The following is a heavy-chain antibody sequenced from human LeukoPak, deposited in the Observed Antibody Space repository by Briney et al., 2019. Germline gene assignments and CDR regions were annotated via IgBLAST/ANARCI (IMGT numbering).Heavy chain of an antibody. D-gene: IGHD5-12*01. Sequence: GGSLRLSCAASGFTFSSYWMSWVRQAPGKGLEWVANVKQDESEKYYADSVNGRFTISRDNAKESLYLQMNSLRAEDTAVYYCAKGSGYSGYVSSIDYWGQGTLVTVSS. V-gene: IGHV3-7*01. J-gene: IGHJ4*02. CDR2: VKQDESEK. CDR1: GFTFSSYW. CDR3: AKGSGYSGYVSSIDY.